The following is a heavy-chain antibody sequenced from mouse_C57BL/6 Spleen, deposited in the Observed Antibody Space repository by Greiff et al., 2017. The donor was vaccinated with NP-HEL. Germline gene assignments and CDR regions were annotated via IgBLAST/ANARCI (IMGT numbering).Heavy chain of an antibody. J-gene: IGHJ4*01. Sequence: QQSCKASGYTFTSYWMHWVKQRPGRGLEWIGRIDPNSGGTKYNEKFKSKATLTVDKPSSTAYMQLSSLTSEDSAVYYCATMVTTRDYWGQGTSVTVSS. CDR3: ATMVTTRDY. D-gene: IGHD2-2*01. CDR2: IDPNSGGT. V-gene: IGHV1-72*01. CDR1: GYTFTSYW.